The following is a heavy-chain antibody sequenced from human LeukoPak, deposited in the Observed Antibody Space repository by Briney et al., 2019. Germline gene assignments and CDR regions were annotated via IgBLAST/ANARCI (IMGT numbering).Heavy chain of an antibody. Sequence: GESLKISCKGSGYNNFNNYWLGWVRQMPGKGLEWMGIIYPGDSDTRYRPSFQGQDTMSADESITTAYLQWSSLKASDTAMYYCARLRYCNSGSCHRRPGDGVGSWGEGTMVTVSS. CDR2: IYPGDSDT. V-gene: IGHV5-51*01. J-gene: IGHJ3*01. CDR1: GYNNFNNYW. CDR3: ARLRYCNSGSCHRRPGDGVGS. D-gene: IGHD2/OR15-2a*01.